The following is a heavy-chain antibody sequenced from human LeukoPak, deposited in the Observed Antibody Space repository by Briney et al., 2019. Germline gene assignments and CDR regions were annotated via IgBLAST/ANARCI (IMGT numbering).Heavy chain of an antibody. D-gene: IGHD6-19*01. CDR1: GFTFSSYA. CDR3: AKDVVGQQWPENY. V-gene: IGHV3-23*01. CDR2: INGGGGST. J-gene: IGHJ4*02. Sequence: GGSLRLSCAASGFTFSSYAMSWVRQAPGKGLDWVSSINGGGGSTYYADSVKGRFTISRDNSKNTLYLQMNSLRPEDTAVYYCAKDVVGQQWPENYWGQGTLVTVSS.